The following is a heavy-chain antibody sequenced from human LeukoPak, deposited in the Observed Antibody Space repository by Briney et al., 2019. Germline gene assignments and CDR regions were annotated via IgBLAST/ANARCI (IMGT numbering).Heavy chain of an antibody. CDR2: ISYDGSNK. D-gene: IGHD5-12*01. CDR3: ASGYSGYVYGDY. CDR1: GFTFSDYA. V-gene: IGHV3-30-3*01. J-gene: IGHJ4*02. Sequence: GGSLRLSCAASGFTFSDYAMHWVRQAPGKGLEWAAVISYDGSNKYYADSVKGRFTISRDNSKNTLYLQMNSLRAEDTAVYYCASGYSGYVYGDYWGQGTLVTVSS.